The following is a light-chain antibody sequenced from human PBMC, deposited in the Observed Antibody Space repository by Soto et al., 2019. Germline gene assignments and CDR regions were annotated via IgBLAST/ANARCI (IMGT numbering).Light chain of an antibody. CDR2: KAS. J-gene: IGKJ1*01. V-gene: IGKV1-5*03. CDR1: QSISYW. CDR3: QRNNNYWT. Sequence: DIQMTQSPSTLSASVGDRVTITCRASQSISYWLAWYQQKPGKAPNLLIYKASSLESGVPTRYSGSGSGTEFPLTISSLQPDDFATYQCQRNNNYWTFGQGTKVEIK.